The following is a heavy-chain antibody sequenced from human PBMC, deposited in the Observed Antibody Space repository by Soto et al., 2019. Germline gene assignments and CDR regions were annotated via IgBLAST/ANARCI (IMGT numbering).Heavy chain of an antibody. Sequence: ASGTLFLTCAVFGGSFSGYYWRRVRQPPGKGLGWIGEINHSGSTNYNPSLKSRVTISVDTSKNQFSLKLSSVTAADTAVYYCARTFCRSCLGVVVPAAMEGARAFDIWGQGTMVTVSS. CDR3: ARTFCRSCLGVVVPAAMEGARAFDI. V-gene: IGHV4-34*01. CDR2: INHSGST. CDR1: GGSFSGYY. J-gene: IGHJ3*02. D-gene: IGHD2-2*01.